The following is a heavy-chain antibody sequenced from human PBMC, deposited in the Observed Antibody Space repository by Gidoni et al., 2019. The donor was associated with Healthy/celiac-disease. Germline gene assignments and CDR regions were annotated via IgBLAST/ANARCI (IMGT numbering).Heavy chain of an antibody. D-gene: IGHD3-22*01. CDR3: ARQGVGEYYDSSGYTFDY. Sequence: QVQLQESGPGLVKPSETLSLTCTVSGGSISSYYWSWIRQPPGKGLEWIGYIYYSGSTNYNPSLKSRVTISVDTSKNQFSLKLSSVTAADTAVYYCARQGVGEYYDSSGYTFDYWGQGTLVTVSS. J-gene: IGHJ4*02. CDR2: IYYSGST. V-gene: IGHV4-59*08. CDR1: GGSISSYY.